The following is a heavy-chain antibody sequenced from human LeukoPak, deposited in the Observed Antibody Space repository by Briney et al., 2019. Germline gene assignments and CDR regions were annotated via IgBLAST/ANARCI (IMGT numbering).Heavy chain of an antibody. CDR1: GYTLTELS. J-gene: IGHJ4*02. Sequence: GASVKVSCKVSGYTLTELSMHWVRQAPGKGLEWMGGFDPEDGETIYAQKFQGRVTMTEDTSTDTAYMELSNLRSDDTAVYFCTSRLLILLWTKDFWGQGTLVTVSS. CDR2: FDPEDGET. D-gene: IGHD2-15*01. CDR3: TSRLLILLWTKDF. V-gene: IGHV1-24*01.